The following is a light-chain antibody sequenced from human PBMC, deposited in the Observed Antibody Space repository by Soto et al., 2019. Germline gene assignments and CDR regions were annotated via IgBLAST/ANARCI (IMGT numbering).Light chain of an antibody. CDR3: QQYNNWAPLT. CDR2: GAS. CDR1: QSISSN. J-gene: IGKJ4*01. V-gene: IGKV3-15*01. Sequence: EVMMTESPATLSVSPGERATLSCRASQSISSNLAWYQQKPGQAPRLLIFGASTRATGIPARFSGSGSGTEFTLTISSLQSEDFAVYYCQQYNNWAPLTFGGGTKVEIK.